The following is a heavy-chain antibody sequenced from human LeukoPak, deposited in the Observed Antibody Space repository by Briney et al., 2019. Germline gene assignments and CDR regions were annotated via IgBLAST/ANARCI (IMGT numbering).Heavy chain of an antibody. CDR1: GFTFSSSG. Sequence: PGGSLRLSCAASGFTFSSSGMHRVRQALGKGPEWAAVIWYDGSNKYYVYTVKGRFTISRENSKNTLYLQMNSLRAEDTAVYYCARDDGYGDHSEEAFDIWAQGTMVSVSS. J-gene: IGHJ3*02. V-gene: IGHV3-33*01. D-gene: IGHD4-17*01. CDR2: IWYDGSNK. CDR3: ARDDGYGDHSEEAFDI.